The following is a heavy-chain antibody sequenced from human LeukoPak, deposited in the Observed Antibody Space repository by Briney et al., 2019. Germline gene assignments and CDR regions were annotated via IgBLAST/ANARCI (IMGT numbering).Heavy chain of an antibody. D-gene: IGHD1-26*01. CDR2: ISGSGGST. CDR3: AKGGEWEPSNY. CDR1: GFTFSSHA. V-gene: IGHV3-23*01. J-gene: IGHJ4*01. Sequence: PGGSVRLSCASSGFTFSSHAMSWGRQAPGKGLEWVSAISGSGGSTYYADSVKGRFTISRDNSKNTLYLQMNSLRDEDTAVYYCAKGGEWEPSNYWGHGTLVTVSS.